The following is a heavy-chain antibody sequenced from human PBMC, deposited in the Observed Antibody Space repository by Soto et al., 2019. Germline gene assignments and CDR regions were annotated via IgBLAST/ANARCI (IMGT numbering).Heavy chain of an antibody. CDR2: IYYSGST. V-gene: IGHV4-31*03. J-gene: IGHJ2*01. Sequence: QVQLQESGPGLVKPSQTLSLTCTVSGGSISSGGYYWSWIRQHPGKGLEWIGYIYYSGSTYYNPCLRSRVTISVDTYKKQFYLKLSSVTAADTAVYYCARDSIMITFGGDWYFELWGRGTLVTVSS. D-gene: IGHD3-16*01. CDR3: ARDSIMITFGGDWYFEL. CDR1: GGSISSGGYY.